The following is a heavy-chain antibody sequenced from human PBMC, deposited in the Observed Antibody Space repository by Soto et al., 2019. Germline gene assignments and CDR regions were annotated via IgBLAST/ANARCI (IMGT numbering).Heavy chain of an antibody. CDR3: ARYPNPTVAGLPFDL. J-gene: IGHJ4*02. Sequence: EVQLVESGGGLVQPGGSLRLSCAASGFTFSSYWMSWVRQAPGKGLEWVAHTRQDGGQEYYVDSVKGRFTISRDNAKNSLYLQRNSLRVEDTAVYYCARYPNPTVAGLPFDLWGQGTLVTVSS. D-gene: IGHD6-19*01. CDR2: TRQDGGQE. V-gene: IGHV3-7*03. CDR1: GFTFSSYW.